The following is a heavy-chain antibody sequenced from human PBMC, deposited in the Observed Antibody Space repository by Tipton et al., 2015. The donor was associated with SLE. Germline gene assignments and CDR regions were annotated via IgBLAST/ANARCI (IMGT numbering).Heavy chain of an antibody. Sequence: SLRLSCAASGFSFSSYGIHWVRQAPGKGLEWVAFIRYDGSNNYADSVKGRFTISRDNSKNTVLLQMNSLRAEDTAVYYCAKEGPLETIFGYFDYWGQGTLVTVSS. CDR1: GFSFSSYG. D-gene: IGHD3-3*01. CDR2: IRYDGSN. V-gene: IGHV3-30*02. CDR3: AKEGPLETIFGYFDY. J-gene: IGHJ4*02.